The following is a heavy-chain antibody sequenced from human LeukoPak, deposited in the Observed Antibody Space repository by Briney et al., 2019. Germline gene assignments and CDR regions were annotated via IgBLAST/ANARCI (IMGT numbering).Heavy chain of an antibody. Sequence: SETLSLTCTVSGGSVSTDYYWGWIRQPPGKGLEWIGSICSGGSTCYNPSLRSRVTIFADSSKNQFSLKLTSVTAADTAVYYCARDGPWKSDCWGQGTLVTVSS. CDR3: ARDGPWKSDC. D-gene: IGHD1-1*01. J-gene: IGHJ4*02. CDR1: GGSVSTDYY. V-gene: IGHV4-39*02. CDR2: ICSGGST.